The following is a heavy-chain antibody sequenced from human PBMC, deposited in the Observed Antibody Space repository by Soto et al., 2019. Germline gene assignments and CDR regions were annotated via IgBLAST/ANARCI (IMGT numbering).Heavy chain of an antibody. D-gene: IGHD6-13*01. V-gene: IGHV1-2*04. Sequence: ASVKVSCKASGYTFTGFYMYWVRQAPGQGLEWMGWINPNTGGTNYAQKFQGCVTMTRDTSISTAYMELSRLRFDDTAVYYCATFSSSWSALDYWGQGTLVTVSS. CDR1: GYTFTGFY. J-gene: IGHJ4*02. CDR3: ATFSSSWSALDY. CDR2: INPNTGGT.